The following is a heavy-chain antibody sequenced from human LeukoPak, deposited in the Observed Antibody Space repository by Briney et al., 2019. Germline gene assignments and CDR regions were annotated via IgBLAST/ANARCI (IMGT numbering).Heavy chain of an antibody. CDR3: ARVIGSYGDSAY. V-gene: IGHV3-48*04. D-gene: IGHD1-26*01. CDR1: GFTFSSYS. CDR2: ISSTSSAI. Sequence: GGSLRLSCAASGFTFSSYSINWVREAPGKGLEWVSYISSTSSAIYYADSVKGRFTISRDNAKNSLYLQMNSLRAEDTAVYYCARVIGSYGDSAYWGQGTLVTVSS. J-gene: IGHJ4*02.